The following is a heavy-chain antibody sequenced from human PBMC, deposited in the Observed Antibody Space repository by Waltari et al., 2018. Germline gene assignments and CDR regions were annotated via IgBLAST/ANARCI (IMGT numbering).Heavy chain of an antibody. Sequence: QVQLVQSGAEVTKPGSSVKVSCKASGGTFSSYAISWVRQATGKRLEWMGGIIPIFGTANYAQKFQGRVTITGDETTSTAYMEPSSLRTEDTAVYYCARDSSGYYPDYYYYMDVWGKGTTVTVSS. V-gene: IGHV1-69*01. CDR3: ARDSSGYYPDYYYYMDV. CDR1: GGTFSSYA. CDR2: IIPIFGTA. D-gene: IGHD3-22*01. J-gene: IGHJ6*03.